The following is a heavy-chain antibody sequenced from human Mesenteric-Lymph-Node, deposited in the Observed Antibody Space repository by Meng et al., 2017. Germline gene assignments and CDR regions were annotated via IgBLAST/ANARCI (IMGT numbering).Heavy chain of an antibody. J-gene: IGHJ4*02. CDR1: GYTFTGYY. CDR2: INPNSGGT. V-gene: IGHV1-2*02. D-gene: IGHD6-19*01. Sequence: ASVTVSCQASGYTFTGYYMHWVRQAPGRGLEWMGWINPNSGGTNYAQKFQGRVTMTGYTSISTAYMELSMLRSKDTAVYYCARLCPEWLDDDHMIAYYFDYWGQGTLVTVSS. CDR3: ARLCPEWLDDDHMIAYYFDY.